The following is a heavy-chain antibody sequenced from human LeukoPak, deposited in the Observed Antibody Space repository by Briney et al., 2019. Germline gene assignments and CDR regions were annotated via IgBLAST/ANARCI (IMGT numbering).Heavy chain of an antibody. CDR3: ARDTTSVVTDDAFDI. CDR2: INPHSGGT. J-gene: IGHJ3*02. CDR1: GYTFTGYY. D-gene: IGHD4-23*01. V-gene: IGHV1-2*02. Sequence: ASVKVSCKAPGYTFTGYYMHWVRQAPGQGLEWMGWINPHSGGTDYAERFQGRVTMTRDTSISTAYMELSRLRFDDTAVYYCARDTTSVVTDDAFDIWGQGTMVTVSS.